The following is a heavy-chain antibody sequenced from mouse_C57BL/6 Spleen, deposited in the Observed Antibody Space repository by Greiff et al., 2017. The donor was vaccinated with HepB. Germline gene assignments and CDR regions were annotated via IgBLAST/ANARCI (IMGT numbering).Heavy chain of an antibody. Sequence: DVMLVESGGDLVKPGGSLKLSCAASGFTFSSYGMSWVRQTPDKRLEWVATISSGGSYTYYPDSVKGRFTISRDNAKNTLYLQMSSLKSEDTAMYYCARHWSNYDWFAYWGQGTLVTVSA. V-gene: IGHV5-6*02. J-gene: IGHJ3*01. CDR3: ARHWSNYDWFAY. CDR1: GFTFSSYG. D-gene: IGHD2-5*01. CDR2: ISSGGSYT.